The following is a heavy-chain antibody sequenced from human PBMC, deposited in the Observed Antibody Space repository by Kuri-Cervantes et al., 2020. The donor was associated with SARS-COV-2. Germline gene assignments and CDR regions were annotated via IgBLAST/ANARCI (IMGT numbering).Heavy chain of an antibody. CDR3: ARDGDVGTRRRFSGWTYYYYGMDV. CDR2: ISYDGSSK. D-gene: IGHD6-19*01. J-gene: IGHJ6*02. Sequence: GGSLRLSCAASGFTFRSYAMHWVRQAPGKGLEWVAVISYDGSSKDYADSVKGRFTISRDNSKNTLYLQMNSLRAEDTAVYYCARDGDVGTRRRFSGWTYYYYGMDVWGQGTTVTVSS. V-gene: IGHV3-30-3*01. CDR1: GFTFRSYA.